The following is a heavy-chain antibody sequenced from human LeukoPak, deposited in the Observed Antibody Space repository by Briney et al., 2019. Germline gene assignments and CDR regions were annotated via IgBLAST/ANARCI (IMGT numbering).Heavy chain of an antibody. D-gene: IGHD5-24*01. Sequence: SETLSLTCTVSGGSISSSSYYWGWIRQPPGKGLEWIGSIYYSGSTYYNPSLKSRVTISVDTSKNQFSLKLSSVTAADTAVYYCARLRGGYNPIDYWGQGKMVIVSS. CDR3: ARLRGGYNPIDY. CDR2: IYYSGST. CDR1: GGSISSSSYY. J-gene: IGHJ4*02. V-gene: IGHV4-39*07.